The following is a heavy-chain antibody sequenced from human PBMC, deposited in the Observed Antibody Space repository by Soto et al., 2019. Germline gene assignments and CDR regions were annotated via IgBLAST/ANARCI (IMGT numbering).Heavy chain of an antibody. J-gene: IGHJ6*02. CDR2: IYWDDDK. Sequence: QITLKESGPTLVKPTQTLTLTCTVSGFALSTRGMGVGWIRQPPGKALEWLALIYWDDDKRYSPSLKSRLTLTKDTSKNQVVLTMTNVDPVDTGTYYRARDSSGYYGMDVWGQGTTVTFSS. CDR1: GFALSTRGMG. CDR3: ARDSSGYYGMDV. D-gene: IGHD6-6*01. V-gene: IGHV2-5*02.